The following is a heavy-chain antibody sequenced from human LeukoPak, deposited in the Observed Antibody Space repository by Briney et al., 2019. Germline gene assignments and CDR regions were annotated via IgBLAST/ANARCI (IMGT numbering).Heavy chain of an antibody. Sequence: SVKVSCKASGYTFNSYGISWVRQAPGQGLEWMGGIIPIFGTANYAQKFQGRVTITADESTSTAYMELSSLRSEDTAVYYCAVYYYDSSGYLGWFDPWGQGTLVTVSS. D-gene: IGHD3-22*01. J-gene: IGHJ5*02. CDR3: AVYYYDSSGYLGWFDP. CDR1: GYTFNSYG. CDR2: IIPIFGTA. V-gene: IGHV1-69*13.